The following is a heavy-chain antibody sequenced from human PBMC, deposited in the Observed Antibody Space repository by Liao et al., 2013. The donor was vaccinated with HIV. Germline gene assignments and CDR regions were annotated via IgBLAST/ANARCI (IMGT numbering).Heavy chain of an antibody. CDR3: ARVRIAAAGPYDY. CDR2: INHSGST. CDR1: GGSFSGYY. J-gene: IGHJ4*02. V-gene: IGHV4-34*01. Sequence: QVQLQQWGAGLLKPSETLSLTCAVYGGSFSGYYWSWIRQPPGKGLEWIGEINHSGSTNYNPSLKSRVTISVDTSKNQFSLKLSSVTAADTAVYYCARVRIAAAGPYDYWGQGTLVTVSS. D-gene: IGHD6-13*01.